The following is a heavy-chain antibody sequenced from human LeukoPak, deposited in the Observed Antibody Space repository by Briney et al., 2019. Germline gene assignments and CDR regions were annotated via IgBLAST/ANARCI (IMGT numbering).Heavy chain of an antibody. D-gene: IGHD3-10*01. CDR1: GYIFTSYY. J-gene: IGHJ4*02. CDR2: INPNGGST. CDR3: ARTMIRGVNHYFDY. Sequence: ASVKVSCKASGYIFTSYYMHWVRQAPGQGLEWMGIINPNGGSTGYAQKLQGRVTVTGDTSTSTVYMELRGLRSEDAAVYYCARTMIRGVNHYFDYWGQGTLVTVSS. V-gene: IGHV1-46*01.